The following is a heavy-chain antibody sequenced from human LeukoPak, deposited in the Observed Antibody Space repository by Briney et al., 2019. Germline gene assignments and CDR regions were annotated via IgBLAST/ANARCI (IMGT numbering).Heavy chain of an antibody. V-gene: IGHV1-3*01. D-gene: IGHD2-8*02. CDR2: INGGSADT. CDR3: ANARVSGGFQYFRH. CDR1: GYRFTDFT. J-gene: IGHJ1*01. Sequence: AASVKVSCKTSGYRFTDFTMHWFRQAPGQRLEWMGCINGGSADTQYSQNFQGRVTITRDTFANTGFMELSSLTSEDTAVYFCANARVSGGFQYFRHWGQGALVTVSP.